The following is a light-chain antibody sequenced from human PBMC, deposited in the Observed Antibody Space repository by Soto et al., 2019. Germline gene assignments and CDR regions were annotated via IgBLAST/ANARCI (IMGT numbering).Light chain of an antibody. V-gene: IGKV3-20*01. CDR3: QQYDSSPLT. J-gene: IGKJ4*01. Sequence: EIVLTQSPGTLSLSPGERATLSCRASQSVSSSYLAWYPQKPGQAPRLLIYGASSRATGIPDRFSGSGSGTDFTLTISRLEPEDFAVYYCQQYDSSPLTFGGGTKGEIK. CDR1: QSVSSSY. CDR2: GAS.